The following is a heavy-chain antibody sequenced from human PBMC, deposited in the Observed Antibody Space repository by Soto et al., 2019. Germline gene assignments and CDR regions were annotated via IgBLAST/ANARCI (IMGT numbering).Heavy chain of an antibody. CDR3: AGLYVWGIIHDIGNVDC. Sequence: SETLSLTCTVSCGSINSGDYYWSWLRQSPGKGLEWIGYIYNTGSTYYNPSLRSRVLMSLDTSKNQFSLNVSAVTAADTAVYFCAGLYVWGIIHDIGNVDCWGQGTLVTVS. J-gene: IGHJ4*02. CDR2: IYNTGST. V-gene: IGHV4-30-4*01. CDR1: CGSINSGDYY. D-gene: IGHD3-16*01.